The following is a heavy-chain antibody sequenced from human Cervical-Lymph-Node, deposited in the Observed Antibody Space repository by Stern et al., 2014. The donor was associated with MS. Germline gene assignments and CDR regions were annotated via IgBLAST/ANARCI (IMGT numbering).Heavy chain of an antibody. V-gene: IGHV1-69*04. Sequence: VQLVQSGAEVKKPGSSVKVSCKASGGTLNNYAVSWVRQAPGQGLEWEGKIIPFLGIANYAHKFQGRVTLTAAATTSYMEVSSLRSDDTAVYYCARSPDLYDSSGYYFDWGQGTLVTVSS. CDR3: ARSPDLYDSSGYYFD. CDR2: IIPFLGIA. D-gene: IGHD3-22*01. CDR1: GGTLNNYA. J-gene: IGHJ4*02.